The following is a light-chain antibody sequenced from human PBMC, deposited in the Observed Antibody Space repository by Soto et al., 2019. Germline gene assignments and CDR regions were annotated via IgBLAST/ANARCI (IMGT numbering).Light chain of an antibody. J-gene: IGKJ1*01. V-gene: IGKV1-17*01. CDR3: HQYNNFWT. CDR2: GTS. CDR1: QGIGNN. Sequence: DIQMTQSPSSLFASVGDRVTIACRASQGIGNNLGWYQQKPGKAPQRLIYGTSNLQTGVPSRFSGSGAGTEFTLTISSLQSEDFGLYYCHQYNNFWTFGQGTKVDIK.